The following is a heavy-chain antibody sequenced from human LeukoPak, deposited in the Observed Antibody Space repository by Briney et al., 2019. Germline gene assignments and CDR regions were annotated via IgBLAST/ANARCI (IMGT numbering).Heavy chain of an antibody. Sequence: ASVKVSCKASGYTFTSYGISWVRQAPGQGLEWMGWISAYNGNTNYAQNLQDRVTMTTDTSTSTAYMELRSLRSDDTAVYYCAREYTNSWWSRGGGNWFDPWGQGTLVTVSS. CDR2: ISAYNGNT. V-gene: IGHV1-18*01. D-gene: IGHD6-13*01. CDR1: GYTFTSYG. J-gene: IGHJ5*02. CDR3: AREYTNSWWSRGGGNWFDP.